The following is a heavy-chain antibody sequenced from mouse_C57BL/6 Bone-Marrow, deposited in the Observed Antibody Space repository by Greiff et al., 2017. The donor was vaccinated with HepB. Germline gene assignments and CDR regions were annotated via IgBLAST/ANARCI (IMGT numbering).Heavy chain of an antibody. V-gene: IGHV5-9-1*02. CDR3: TREYYYGSSHYYAMDY. CDR1: GFTFSSYA. Sequence: EVKLEESGEGLVKPGGSLKLSCAASGFTFSSYAMSWVRQTPEKRLEWVAYISSGGDYIYYADTVKGRFTISRDNARNTLYLQMSSLKSEDTAMYYCTREYYYGSSHYYAMDYWGQGTSVTVSS. CDR2: ISSGGDYI. D-gene: IGHD1-1*01. J-gene: IGHJ4*01.